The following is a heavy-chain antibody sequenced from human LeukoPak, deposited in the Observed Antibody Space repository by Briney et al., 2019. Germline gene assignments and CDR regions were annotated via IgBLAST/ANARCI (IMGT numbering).Heavy chain of an antibody. V-gene: IGHV4-31*03. D-gene: IGHD3-10*01. CDR1: GGSISSGGYY. Sequence: PSETLSLTCTVSGGSISSGGYYWSWIRQHPGKGLEWIGYIYYSGSTYYNPSLKSRVTISVDTSKNQFSLKLSSVTAADTAVYYCARARKPGPGTKLAGFDYWGQGTLVTVSS. CDR2: IYYSGST. J-gene: IGHJ4*02. CDR3: ARARKPGPGTKLAGFDY.